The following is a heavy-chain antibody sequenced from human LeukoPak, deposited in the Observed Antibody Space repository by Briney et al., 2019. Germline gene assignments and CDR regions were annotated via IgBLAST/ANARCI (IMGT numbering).Heavy chain of an antibody. CDR1: GVTLSLSA. CDR3: VKEARLGTPTI. J-gene: IGHJ4*02. CDR2: ISGGGGNT. D-gene: IGHD4-23*01. Sequence: GGSLRLSCVASGVTLSLSAMSWVRQTPGKGLEWVSTISGGGGNTYYADSVRGRFTISRDISENTVFLRANNLRVEDTAIYYCVKEARLGTPTIWGQGTLVTVSS. V-gene: IGHV3-23*01.